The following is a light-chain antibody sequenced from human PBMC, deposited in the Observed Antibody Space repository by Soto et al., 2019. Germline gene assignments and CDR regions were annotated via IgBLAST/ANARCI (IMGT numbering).Light chain of an antibody. J-gene: IGLJ2*01. V-gene: IGLV3-21*04. Sequence: VLTQPPSVSVAPGKTARITCGGSNIGSKSVHWYQQKPGQAPVLVIYSDSDRPSGIPERFPGSNSGNTATLTISRVEAGDESVYYGQVGDSGREHRVVGGWTERTVL. CDR2: SDS. CDR3: QVGDSGREHRV. CDR1: NIGSKS.